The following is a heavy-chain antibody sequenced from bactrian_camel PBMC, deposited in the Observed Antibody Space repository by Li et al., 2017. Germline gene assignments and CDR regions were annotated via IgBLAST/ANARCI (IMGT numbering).Heavy chain of an antibody. CDR1: EGTISAKC. Sequence: QVQLVESGATSVEAGGSLTLSCAASEGTISAKCVGWFRQAPGKEREGVAGIGTNGVATTTDSVKGRFTISRDSAKTTLFLEMNSLKPDDTAMYYCATGVYCANVLSPSEYDVWGPGTQVTVS. CDR3: ATGVYCANVLSPSEYDV. J-gene: IGHJ4*01. CDR2: IGTNGVA. D-gene: IGHD3*01. V-gene: IGHV3S53*01.